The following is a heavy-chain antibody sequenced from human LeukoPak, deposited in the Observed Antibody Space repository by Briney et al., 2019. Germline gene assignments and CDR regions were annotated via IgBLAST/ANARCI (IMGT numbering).Heavy chain of an antibody. Sequence: ASVKVSCKASGYTFTSYAMHWVRQAPGQRLEWMGWINAGNGNTKYSQKFQGRVTITRDTSASTAYMELSSLRSEDTAVYYCARGYDSSGSPFPFDYWGQGTLVTVSS. CDR1: GYTFTSYA. CDR2: INAGNGNT. J-gene: IGHJ4*02. CDR3: ARGYDSSGSPFPFDY. V-gene: IGHV1-3*01. D-gene: IGHD3-22*01.